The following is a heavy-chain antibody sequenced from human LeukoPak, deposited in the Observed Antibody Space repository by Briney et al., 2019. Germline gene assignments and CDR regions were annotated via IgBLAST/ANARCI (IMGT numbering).Heavy chain of an antibody. D-gene: IGHD3-16*01. J-gene: IGHJ5*02. CDR3: ARGRLRWSTRWFDP. CDR1: GYTFTSYD. Sequence: ASVKVSCKASGYTFTSYDINWVRQATGQGLEWMGWMNPNSGNTGYAQKFQGRVTMTRNTSIGTAYMELSSLRSEDTAVYYCARGRLRWSTRWFDPWGQGTLVTVSS. CDR2: MNPNSGNT. V-gene: IGHV1-8*01.